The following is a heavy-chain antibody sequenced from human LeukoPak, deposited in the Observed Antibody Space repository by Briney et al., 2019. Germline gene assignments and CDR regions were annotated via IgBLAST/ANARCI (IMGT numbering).Heavy chain of an antibody. Sequence: SETLSLTCTVSGGSISSYYWSWIRQPPGKGLEWIGYIYYSGSTNYNPSLKSRVTISVDKSKKQFSLKLSSVTAADTAVYYCARHGGDRYYYDSSGYFDYWGQGTLVTVSS. CDR3: ARHGGDRYYYDSSGYFDY. CDR2: IYYSGST. D-gene: IGHD3-22*01. CDR1: GGSISSYY. V-gene: IGHV4-59*08. J-gene: IGHJ4*02.